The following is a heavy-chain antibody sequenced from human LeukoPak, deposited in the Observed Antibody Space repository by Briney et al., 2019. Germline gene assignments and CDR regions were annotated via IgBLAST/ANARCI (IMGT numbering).Heavy chain of an antibody. CDR1: GYTFTDYY. Sequence: ASVKVSCKASGYTFTDYYMHWVRQAPGQGLEWMGWINPNRGGINYAQKFQGRVTMTRDTSISTAYMELSRLRSDDTAVYYCARIYCSRTNCYFFDYWGQGTLVTVSS. CDR2: INPNRGGI. V-gene: IGHV1-2*02. D-gene: IGHD2-2*01. J-gene: IGHJ4*02. CDR3: ARIYCSRTNCYFFDY.